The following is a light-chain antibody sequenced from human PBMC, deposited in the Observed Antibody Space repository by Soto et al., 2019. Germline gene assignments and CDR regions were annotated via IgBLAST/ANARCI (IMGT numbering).Light chain of an antibody. V-gene: IGLV2-14*01. Sequence: QSVLTQPASVSGSPGQSITISCTGTSSDVGGYNYVSWYQQYPGKAPKLMIYDVSNRPSGVSNRFSGSKSGNTASLTISGLQAEDEAYYYCSSYTIFTTVIFGGGTKVTVL. J-gene: IGLJ2*01. CDR1: SSDVGGYNY. CDR3: SSYTIFTTVI. CDR2: DVS.